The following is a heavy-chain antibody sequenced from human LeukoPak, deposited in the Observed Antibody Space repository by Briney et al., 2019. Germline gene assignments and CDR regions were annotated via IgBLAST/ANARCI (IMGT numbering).Heavy chain of an antibody. CDR2: IYSGGST. CDR1: GFTVSSNY. J-gene: IGHJ6*02. CDR3: ARGTKYYCYGMDV. V-gene: IGHV3-53*01. Sequence: GGSLGLSCAASGFTVSSNYMSWVRQAPGKGLEWVSVIYSGGSTYYADSVKGRFTISRDNSKNTLYLQMNSLRAEDTAVYYCARGTKYYCYGMDVWGQGTTVTVSS.